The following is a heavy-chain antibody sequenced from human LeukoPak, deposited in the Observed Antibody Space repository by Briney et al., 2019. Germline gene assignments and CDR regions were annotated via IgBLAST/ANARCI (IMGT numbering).Heavy chain of an antibody. J-gene: IGHJ4*02. CDR3: ARDTFRYGLGY. Sequence: SETLSLTCTFSGCSISSGGYSWSWIRQHPGNGLEWIGYIYYSVSTYYNPSLKSRVTISVDTSKNQFSLKLSCVTAGDTAVYYCARDTFRYGLGYWGKGNLVSVSS. CDR2: IYYSVST. D-gene: IGHD5-18*01. V-gene: IGHV4-31*03. CDR1: GCSISSGGYS.